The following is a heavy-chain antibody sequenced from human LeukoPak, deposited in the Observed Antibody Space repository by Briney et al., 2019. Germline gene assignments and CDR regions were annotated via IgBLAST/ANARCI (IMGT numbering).Heavy chain of an antibody. Sequence: GGSLRLSCSASGFTFRSYVMHWVRQAPGKGLEYVSAISSNGGSTYYADSVKGRFTISRDNSKNTLYLQMSSLRAEDTAVYYCVKTYYYGSGSYYNPYYLDYWGQGTLVTASS. CDR2: ISSNGGST. CDR1: GFTFRSYV. V-gene: IGHV3-64D*09. D-gene: IGHD3-10*01. J-gene: IGHJ4*02. CDR3: VKTYYYGSGSYYNPYYLDY.